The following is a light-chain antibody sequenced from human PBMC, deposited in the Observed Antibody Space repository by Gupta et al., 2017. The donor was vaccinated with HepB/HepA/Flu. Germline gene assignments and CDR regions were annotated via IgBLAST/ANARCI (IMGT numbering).Light chain of an antibody. CDR2: AAS. V-gene: IGKV1-8*01. CDR1: QCISSY. Sequence: AIRMTQSPSSFSSSTGDRVTITCRASQCISSYLAWYQQKPGKAPKLLIYAASTLQSGVPSRFSCSGSGTDFTLTISCLQSEDFATYYFQQYYSYPLTFGGGTKVEIK. CDR3: QQYYSYPLT. J-gene: IGKJ4*01.